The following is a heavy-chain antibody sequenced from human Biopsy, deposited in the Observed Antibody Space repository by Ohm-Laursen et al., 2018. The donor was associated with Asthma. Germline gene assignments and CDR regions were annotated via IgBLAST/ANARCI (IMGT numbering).Heavy chain of an antibody. V-gene: IGHV1-69*01. CDR2: IMTVFGTT. CDR3: ARCQVGYSSGWSLLLKKIYYSGMDV. CDR1: GGTFSNFA. D-gene: IGHD6-19*01. Sequence: SSVKVSCKVPGGTFSNFAISWVRQAPGQGLEWLGGIMTVFGTTNYAQKFQGRVTITADESTSTAYMEVTSLRSEDTAIYYCARCQVGYSSGWSLLLKKIYYSGMDVWGQGTPVTVSS. J-gene: IGHJ6*02.